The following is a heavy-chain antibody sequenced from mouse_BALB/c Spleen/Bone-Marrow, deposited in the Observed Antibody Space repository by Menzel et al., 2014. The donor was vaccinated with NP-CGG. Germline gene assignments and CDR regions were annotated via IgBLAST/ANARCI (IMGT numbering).Heavy chain of an antibody. V-gene: IGHV4-1*02. Sequence: DVQLVESGGGLVQPGGSLKLSCAASGFDFGRYWMSWVRQAPGKGLEWIGEINPDSSTINYTPSLKDKFIISRDNAKNTLFLQMSKVRSEDTALYYCARQSYYGYSDYWGQGTTLTVSS. CDR1: GFDFGRYW. CDR2: INPDSSTI. CDR3: ARQSYYGYSDY. J-gene: IGHJ2*01. D-gene: IGHD1-2*01.